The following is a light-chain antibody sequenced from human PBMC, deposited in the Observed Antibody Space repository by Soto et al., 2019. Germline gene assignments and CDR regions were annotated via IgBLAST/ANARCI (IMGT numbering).Light chain of an antibody. CDR3: QQSYSTPIT. V-gene: IGKV1-39*01. Sequence: DVQMTESPSSLPASVGDSVTITSRASQSISRYLNWYQQTLGKAPKIMIYAASSLQSGVPSRFSGSGSGTDFTLTISSLKPEDFETYYCQQSYSTPITFGQGTRLEIK. CDR2: AAS. CDR1: QSISRY. J-gene: IGKJ5*01.